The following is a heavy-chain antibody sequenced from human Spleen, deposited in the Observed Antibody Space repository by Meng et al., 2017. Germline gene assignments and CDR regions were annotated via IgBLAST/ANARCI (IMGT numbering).Heavy chain of an antibody. CDR3: ARVTTVTSFDY. D-gene: IGHD4-11*01. J-gene: IGHJ4*02. Sequence: QQQLQESGSGLVKPSQTLSLTCAVSGGSISSGTYSWNWIRQPPGPPSLKSRVTISVDMSKNLFSLRLSSVTAADTAVYFCARVTTVTSFDYWGQGTLVTVSS. V-gene: IGHV4-30-2*05. CDR1: GGSISSGTYS.